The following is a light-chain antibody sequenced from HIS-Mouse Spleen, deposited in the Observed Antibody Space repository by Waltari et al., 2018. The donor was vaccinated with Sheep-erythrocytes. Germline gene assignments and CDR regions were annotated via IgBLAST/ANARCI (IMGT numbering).Light chain of an antibody. J-gene: IGLJ3*02. CDR2: EVS. Sequence: QSALTQPRSVSGSPGQSVTISCTGTSSDVGGYNYVSWYQQHPGKAPQLMIYEVSKLPSGVPDCFSGSKSGNTASLTVSGLQAEDEADYYCSSYAGSNNWVFGGGTKLTVL. CDR3: SSYAGSNNWV. CDR1: SSDVGGYNY. V-gene: IGLV2-8*01.